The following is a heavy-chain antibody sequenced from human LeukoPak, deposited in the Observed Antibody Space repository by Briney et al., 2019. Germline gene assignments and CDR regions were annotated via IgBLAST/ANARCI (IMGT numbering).Heavy chain of an antibody. CDR1: GYTFSRYY. CDR2: INPNSGDT. D-gene: IGHD1-26*01. CDR3: ARGGYSGTEKPNDY. J-gene: IGHJ4*02. Sequence: GASVKVSCKASGYTFSRYYLHWVRQAPGQGLEWRGWINPNSGDTYYVQNFQGRVSMTRDTSISTAYMELSRLRSDDTALYYCARGGYSGTEKPNDYWGQGTLVTVSS. V-gene: IGHV1-2*02.